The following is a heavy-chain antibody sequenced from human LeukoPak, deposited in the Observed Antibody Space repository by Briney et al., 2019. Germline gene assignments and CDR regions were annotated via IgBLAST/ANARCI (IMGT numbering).Heavy chain of an antibody. CDR2: IYYSGNT. CDR1: GDSVGSYS. Sequence: SETLSLTCTVSGDSVGSYSWNWIRQPPGKGLEWIGYIYYSGNTNYNPSLKSRVTISVDTSKNQFSLKLSSVTAVDTAVYYCARDFYDTSTYYYVDAFDIWGQGTMVTVSS. V-gene: IGHV4-59*02. CDR3: ARDFYDTSTYYYVDAFDI. J-gene: IGHJ3*02. D-gene: IGHD3-22*01.